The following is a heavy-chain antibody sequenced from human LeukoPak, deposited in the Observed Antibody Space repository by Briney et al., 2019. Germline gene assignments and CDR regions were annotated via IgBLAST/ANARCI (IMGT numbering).Heavy chain of an antibody. J-gene: IGHJ5*02. V-gene: IGHV4-59*01. CDR1: ADSITRYY. CDR3: ARSYLGYCSSTSCRLGVNWFDP. CDR2: MFHTGST. Sequence: SETLSLTCSVSADSITRYYWSWIRQPPGKGLEWIGYMFHTGSTSYNPSLKSRVTISVDTSKNQFSLKLSSVTAADTAVYYCARSYLGYCSSTSCRLGVNWFDPWGQGTLVTVSS. D-gene: IGHD2-2*01.